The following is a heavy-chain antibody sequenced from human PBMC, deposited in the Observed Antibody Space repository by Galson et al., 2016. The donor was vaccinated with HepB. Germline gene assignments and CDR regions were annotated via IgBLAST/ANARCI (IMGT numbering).Heavy chain of an antibody. CDR2: ISWNSGRI. Sequence: SLRLSCAASGFTFDDYAMSWVRQTPGKGLEWVSSISWNSGRIDYADFVKGRFTISRDNAKNSLHLQMNSLRAEDTAVYYCARATVRGVYYYSYGMDVWGQGTTVTVSS. D-gene: IGHD3-10*01. CDR1: GFTFDDYA. J-gene: IGHJ6*02. CDR3: ARATVRGVYYYSYGMDV. V-gene: IGHV3-9*01.